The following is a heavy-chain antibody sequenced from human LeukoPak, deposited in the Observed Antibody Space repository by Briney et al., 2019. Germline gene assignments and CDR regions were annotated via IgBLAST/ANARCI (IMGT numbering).Heavy chain of an antibody. J-gene: IGHJ4*02. D-gene: IGHD4-17*01. CDR1: GFSFTTYW. Sequence: GGSLRLSCAASGFSFTTYWMTWVRKAPGKGLQWVANINEDGSVKYYVDSVKGRFTISRDNTKNSLYLQMNSLRAEDTAVYYCARDRSDGDYAPFDYWGQGTLVTVSS. V-gene: IGHV3-7*01. CDR3: ARDRSDGDYAPFDY. CDR2: INEDGSVK.